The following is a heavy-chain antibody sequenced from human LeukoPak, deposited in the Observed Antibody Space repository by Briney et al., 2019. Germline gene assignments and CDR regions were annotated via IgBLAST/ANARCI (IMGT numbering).Heavy chain of an antibody. D-gene: IGHD4-23*01. CDR2: ISSSADST. CDR3: AKPLEKYTYGGNFDY. Sequence: GGSLRLSCEASGFTFSSYAMSWVRQAPGKGLAWVSVISSSADSTYYADSVRGRFTISRDNSKNTLYLQMNNLRAEDTAVYYCAKPLEKYTYGGNFDYWGQGILVTVSS. CDR1: GFTFSSYA. J-gene: IGHJ4*02. V-gene: IGHV3-23*01.